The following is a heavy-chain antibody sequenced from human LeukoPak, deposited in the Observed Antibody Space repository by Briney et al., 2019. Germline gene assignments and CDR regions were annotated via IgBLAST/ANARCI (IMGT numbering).Heavy chain of an antibody. V-gene: IGHV3-7*04. CDR1: GFTFSSYW. CDR3: ATDLQSFDY. Sequence: GGSLKLSCAAAGFTFSSYWMSWVRQAPGKGLEWVANIKQDGSEKYYEDSVKGRFTISRDNANNSLYLQMNTLRAEDTAVYYCATDLQSFDYWGQGTLVTVSS. CDR2: IKQDGSEK. J-gene: IGHJ4*02.